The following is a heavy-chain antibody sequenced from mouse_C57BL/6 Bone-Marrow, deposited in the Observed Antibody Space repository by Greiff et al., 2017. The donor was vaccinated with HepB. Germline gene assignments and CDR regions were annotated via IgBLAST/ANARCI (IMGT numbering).Heavy chain of an antibody. V-gene: IGHV5-15*01. CDR1: GFTFSDYG. CDR2: ISNLAYSI. CDR3: ARRGYYGYHYWYFDV. J-gene: IGHJ1*03. Sequence: EVMLVESGGGLVQPGGSLKLSCAASGFTFSDYGMAWVRQAPRKGPEWVAFISNLAYSIYYADTVTGRFTISRENAKNTLYLEMSSLRSEDTAMYYCARRGYYGYHYWYFDVWGTGTTVTVSS. D-gene: IGHD2-2*01.